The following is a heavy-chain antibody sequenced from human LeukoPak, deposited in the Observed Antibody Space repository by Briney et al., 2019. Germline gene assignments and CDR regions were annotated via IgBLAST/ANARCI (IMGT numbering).Heavy chain of an antibody. J-gene: IGHJ4*02. D-gene: IGHD6-13*01. CDR2: ISYDGSNK. Sequence: GSLRLSCAASGFTFSSYAMHWVRQAPGKGLEWVAVISYDGSNKYYADSVKGRFTISRDNSKNTLYLQMNSLRAEDTAVYYCARDTRQLAEYYFDYWGQGTLVTVSS. V-gene: IGHV3-30-3*01. CDR3: ARDTRQLAEYYFDY. CDR1: GFTFSSYA.